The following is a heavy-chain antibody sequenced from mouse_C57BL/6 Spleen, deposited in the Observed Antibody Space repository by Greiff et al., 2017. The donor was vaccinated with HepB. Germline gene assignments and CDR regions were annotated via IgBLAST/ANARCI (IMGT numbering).Heavy chain of an antibody. D-gene: IGHD1-1*01. CDR3: ARPYYGSSPGYFDV. CDR1: GYAFSSYW. V-gene: IGHV1-80*01. J-gene: IGHJ1*01. CDR2: IYPGDGDT. Sequence: VQLQQSGAELVKPGASVKISCKASGYAFSSYWMNWVKQRPGKGLEWIGQIYPGDGDTNYNGKFKGKATLTADKSSSTAYMQLSSLTSEDSAVYFCARPYYGSSPGYFDVWGAGPTVTVSS.